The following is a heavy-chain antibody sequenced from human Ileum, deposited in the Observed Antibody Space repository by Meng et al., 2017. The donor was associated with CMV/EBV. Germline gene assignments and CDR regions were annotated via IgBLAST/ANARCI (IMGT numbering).Heavy chain of an antibody. CDR3: ARDGRGSDY. J-gene: IGHJ4*02. CDR1: GFTLDEYG. Sequence: LSCAASGFTLDEYGMSWVRQPPGKGLEWLSGVNWKGDNTGYADSVKGRFTISRDNAKNSLYLQMNSLRVEDTAFYYCARDGRGSDYWGQGTLVTVSS. CDR2: VNWKGDNT. V-gene: IGHV3-20*04.